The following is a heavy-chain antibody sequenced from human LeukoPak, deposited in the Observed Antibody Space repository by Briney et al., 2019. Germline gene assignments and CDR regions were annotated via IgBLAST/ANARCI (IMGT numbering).Heavy chain of an antibody. D-gene: IGHD4-23*01. Sequence: GASVKVSCKASGYTFTGYYMHWVRQAPGQGLEWVGWINPNSGGTKHAQNVQGRVAMTRDTSISTAYMALSRLRSDDTAVYYCARNFAPVVPWFDPWGEGTLVTVSS. CDR1: GYTFTGYY. CDR2: INPNSGGT. CDR3: ARNFAPVVPWFDP. V-gene: IGHV1-2*02. J-gene: IGHJ5*02.